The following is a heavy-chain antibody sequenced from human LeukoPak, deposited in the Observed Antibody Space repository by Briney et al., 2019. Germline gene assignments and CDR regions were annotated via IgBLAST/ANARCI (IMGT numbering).Heavy chain of an antibody. CDR1: GFSFSNYP. V-gene: IGHV3-30*04. CDR3: ASLPYYYDSSGYYYGEFDY. Sequence: GGSLRLSCAASGFSFSNYPMHWVRQAPGKGLEWVAIISYDGNHKYYADSVKGRFTVSRENSRNMLYLEVNSLRGEDTAVYYCASLPYYYDSSGYYYGEFDYWGQGTLVTVSS. J-gene: IGHJ4*02. D-gene: IGHD3-22*01. CDR2: ISYDGNHK.